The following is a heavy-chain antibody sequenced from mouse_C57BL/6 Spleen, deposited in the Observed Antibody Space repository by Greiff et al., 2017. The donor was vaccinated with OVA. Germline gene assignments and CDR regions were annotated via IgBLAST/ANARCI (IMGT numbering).Heavy chain of an antibody. J-gene: IGHJ4*01. CDR2: IYPGDGDT. CDR1: GYAFSSYW. D-gene: IGHD2-5*01. V-gene: IGHV1-80*01. Sequence: VQVVESGAELVKPGASVKISCKASGYAFSSYWMNWVKQRPGKGLEWIGQIYPGDGDTNYNGKFKGKATLTADKSSSTAYMQLSSLTSEDSAVYFCARVEAYYSNYGSYAMDYWGQGTSVTVSS. CDR3: ARVEAYYSNYGSYAMDY.